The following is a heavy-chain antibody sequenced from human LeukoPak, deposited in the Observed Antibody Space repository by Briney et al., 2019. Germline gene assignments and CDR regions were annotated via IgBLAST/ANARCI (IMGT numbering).Heavy chain of an antibody. J-gene: IGHJ4*02. V-gene: IGHV3-53*01. Sequence: PGGSLRLSCTVSGFTVSSNFWSWVRQAPGKGLEWVSFIYSGGNTHYSDSVKGRFTLSRDNSKNTLYLQMNSLRAEDTAIYYCARDRLHYGEYEKTFDYWGQGTLVSVSS. D-gene: IGHD4-17*01. CDR3: ARDRLHYGEYEKTFDY. CDR1: GFTVSSNF. CDR2: IYSGGNT.